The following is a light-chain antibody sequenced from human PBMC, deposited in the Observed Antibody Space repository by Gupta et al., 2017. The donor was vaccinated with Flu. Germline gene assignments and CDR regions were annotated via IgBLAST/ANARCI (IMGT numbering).Light chain of an antibody. CDR3: QQSYSTPVWT. Sequence: DIQMTQSPSSLSASVGDRVTITCRASQSISSYLNWYQQKPEKAPKLLIYAASSLQSGVSSRFSGSGSGTDFTLTISSLQPEDFATYYCQQSYSTPVWTFGQGTKVEIK. CDR2: AAS. CDR1: QSISSY. V-gene: IGKV1-39*01. J-gene: IGKJ1*01.